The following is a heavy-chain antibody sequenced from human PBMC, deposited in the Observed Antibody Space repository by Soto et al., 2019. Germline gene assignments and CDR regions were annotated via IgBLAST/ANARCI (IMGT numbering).Heavy chain of an antibody. D-gene: IGHD3-10*01. J-gene: IGHJ4*02. CDR2: ISAYNGNT. Sequence: ASVKVSCKASGYTFTSYCISWVRQAPGQGLEWMGWISAYNGNTNYAQKLQGRVTMTTDTSTSTAYMELRSLRSDDTAVYYCARDGVHLLPAMVRGVIIGDYWGQGTLVTVSS. CDR1: GYTFTSYC. V-gene: IGHV1-18*04. CDR3: ARDGVHLLPAMVRGVIIGDY.